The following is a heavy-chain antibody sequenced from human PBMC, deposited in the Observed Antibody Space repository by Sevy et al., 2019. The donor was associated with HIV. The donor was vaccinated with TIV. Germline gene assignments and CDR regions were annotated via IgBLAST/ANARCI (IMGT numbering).Heavy chain of an antibody. V-gene: IGHV3-23*01. CDR2: ISGSGTRT. Sequence: GGSLRLSCAVSGFNFDSYGMTWVRQAPGKGLEWVSGISGSGTRTYYADSVKGRFIISRDNSKNTLYLQMNSLRSEDTGIYYLAKGGGGHYDPDEIGYYFYYYNMDVWGKGTTVTVSS. J-gene: IGHJ6*03. CDR3: AKGGGGHYDPDEIGYYFYYYNMDV. CDR1: GFNFDSYG. D-gene: IGHD3-22*01.